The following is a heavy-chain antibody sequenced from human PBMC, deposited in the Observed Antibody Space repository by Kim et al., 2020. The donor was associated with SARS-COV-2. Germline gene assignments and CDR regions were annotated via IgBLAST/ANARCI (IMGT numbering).Heavy chain of an antibody. CDR1: GGTFSSYV. D-gene: IGHD3-9*01. Sequence: SVKVSCKASGGTFSSYVISWVRQAPGQGLEWMGGIIPIFGTANYAQKFQGRVTITADESTSTAYMALSSLRSEDTAVYYCARVGANGDLYDILTGSSTDYYTYRKNVWDQGTTVTVSS. V-gene: IGHV1-69*13. J-gene: IGHJ6*02. CDR3: ARVGANGDLYDILTGSSTDYYTYRKNV. CDR2: IIPIFGTA.